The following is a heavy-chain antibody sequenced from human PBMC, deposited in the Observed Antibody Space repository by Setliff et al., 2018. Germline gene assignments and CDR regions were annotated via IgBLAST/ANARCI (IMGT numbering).Heavy chain of an antibody. CDR2: MNPNSGNT. J-gene: IGHJ6*02. V-gene: IGHV1-8*02. CDR1: GYTFTSYD. Sequence: ASVKVSCKASGYTFTSYDINWVRQATGQGLEWMGWMNPNSGNTGYAQKFQGRVTMTRYTSISTAYMELSSLRSEDTAVYYCARECYSSSWYGDYYYYYGMDVWGQGTTVTVSS. D-gene: IGHD6-13*01. CDR3: ARECYSSSWYGDYYYYYGMDV.